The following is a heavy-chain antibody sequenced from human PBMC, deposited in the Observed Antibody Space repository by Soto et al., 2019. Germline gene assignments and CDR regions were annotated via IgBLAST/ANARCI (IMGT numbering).Heavy chain of an antibody. CDR1: GFTFSSYS. D-gene: IGHD2-2*01. CDR2: VTSASDKI. V-gene: IGHV3-48*01. Sequence: PGGSLRLSCAASGFTFSSYSMKWVRQAPGKGLEWVSYVTSASDKIYYTDSVRGRFTISRDNAKDSLYLQMTSLRAEDTAVYYCARDLFGSDSCTSSRCSDYWGQGTLVTVSS. J-gene: IGHJ4*02. CDR3: ARDLFGSDSCTSSRCSDY.